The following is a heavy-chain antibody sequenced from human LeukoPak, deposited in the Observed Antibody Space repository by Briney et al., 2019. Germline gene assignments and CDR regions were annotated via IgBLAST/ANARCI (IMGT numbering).Heavy chain of an antibody. J-gene: IGHJ3*02. CDR3: ANLLYYYDSSGYHPDAFDI. Sequence: GGSLRLSCAASGFTFSSYAMSWVRQAPGKGLEWVSAISGSGGSTYYADSVKGRFTISRDNSKNTLYLQMNSLRAEDTAVYYCANLLYYYDSSGYHPDAFDIWGQGIMVTVSS. CDR1: GFTFSSYA. D-gene: IGHD3-22*01. V-gene: IGHV3-23*01. CDR2: ISGSGGST.